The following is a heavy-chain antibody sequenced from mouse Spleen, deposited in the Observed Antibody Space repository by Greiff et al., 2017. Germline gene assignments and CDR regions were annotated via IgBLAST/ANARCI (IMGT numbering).Heavy chain of an antibody. CDR2: IYPGSGNT. V-gene: IGHV1-76*01. J-gene: IGHJ3*01. Sequence: QVQLQQSGAELVRPGASVKLSCKASGYTFTDYYINWVKQRPGQGLEWIARIYPGSGNTYYNEKFKGKATLTAEKSSSTAYMQLSSLTSEDSAVYFCARSDLGRVSWFAYWGQGTLVTVSA. CDR1: GYTFTDYY. CDR3: ARSDLGRVSWFAY. D-gene: IGHD4-1*01.